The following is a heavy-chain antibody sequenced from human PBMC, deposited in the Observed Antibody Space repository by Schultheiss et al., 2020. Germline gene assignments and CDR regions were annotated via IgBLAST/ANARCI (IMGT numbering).Heavy chain of an antibody. CDR2: VSGSATHI. J-gene: IGHJ4*02. Sequence: GGSLRLSCAASGFTFSSYAMTWVRQAPGKGLEWVSTVSGSATHIHYADSVEGRFTISRDNSKNTLYLQMNSLTAEDTAKYYCAKDMGGFDVSAALIDSWGQGTLVTVSS. CDR1: GFTFSSYA. V-gene: IGHV3-23*01. D-gene: IGHD3-16*01. CDR3: AKDMGGFDVSAALIDS.